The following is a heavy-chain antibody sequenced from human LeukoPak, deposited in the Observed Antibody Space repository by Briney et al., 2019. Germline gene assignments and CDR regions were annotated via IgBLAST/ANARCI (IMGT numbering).Heavy chain of an antibody. J-gene: IGHJ4*02. CDR3: ARHPYKTRGYYYYFDY. D-gene: IGHD3-22*01. CDR1: GGSIRSYY. Sequence: SDTVPLPYTVSGGSIRSYYWTWIRQPPGKGLEWIGYIYYSGSTNYNPSLKSRVTISLDTSKNQFSLKLSSVTAADTAVYYCARHPYKTRGYYYYFDYWGQGTLVTVSS. CDR2: IYYSGST. V-gene: IGHV4-59*08.